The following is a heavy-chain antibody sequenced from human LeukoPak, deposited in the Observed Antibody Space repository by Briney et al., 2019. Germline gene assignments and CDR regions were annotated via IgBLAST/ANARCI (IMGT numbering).Heavy chain of an antibody. CDR3: VRSVSKVDQAFDI. CDR2: IYSDGYT. J-gene: IGHJ3*02. D-gene: IGHD4-17*01. CDR1: GFTVSSNY. V-gene: IGHV3-53*01. Sequence: GGSLGLSCAASGFTVSSNYMSWVRQAPGKGLEWVSVIYSDGYTNYADSVKGLFTISRDNSQNTMYLQMNSLRAEDTAVYYCVRSVSKVDQAFDIRGQGTTVTVSS.